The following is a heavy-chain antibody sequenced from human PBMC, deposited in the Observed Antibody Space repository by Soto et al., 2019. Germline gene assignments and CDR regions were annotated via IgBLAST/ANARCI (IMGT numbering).Heavy chain of an antibody. CDR3: AASIFYYGMDV. CDR2: IYPGDSDT. J-gene: IGHJ6*02. V-gene: IGHV5-51*01. Sequence: PGESLKISCKASGYTFTNYWIGWVRQMPGKGLEWMGIIYPGDSDTKYNPSFQGQATISADKSITTTYLQWSSLKASDTAIYYCAASIFYYGMDVWGQGTTVTVSS. CDR1: GYTFTNYW.